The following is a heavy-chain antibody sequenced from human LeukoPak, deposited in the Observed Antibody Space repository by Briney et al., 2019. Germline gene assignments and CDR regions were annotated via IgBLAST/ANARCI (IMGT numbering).Heavy chain of an antibody. V-gene: IGHV4-59*08. CDR2: MYYSGSA. D-gene: IGHD6-13*01. Sequence: TTSQTLSLTCTVSGGSITDYYWSWIRHSSGKGLEWLGYMYYSGSAYYSPSLKTRVTISVDTSKNQFSLKLTSVTAADTAVYYCARSTFSSNWNLWGQGTLVTVSS. J-gene: IGHJ4*02. CDR3: ARSTFSSNWNL. CDR1: GGSITDYY.